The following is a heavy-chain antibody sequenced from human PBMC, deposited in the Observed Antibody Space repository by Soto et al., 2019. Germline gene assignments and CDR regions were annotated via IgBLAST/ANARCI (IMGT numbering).Heavy chain of an antibody. Sequence: AETLSLTCAVSGYSISSGYYWGWIRPPPGKGLEWIGSIYHSGSTYYNPSLKSRVTISVDTSKNQFSLKLSSVTAADTAVYYCARAGDYDFWSGYPVNDWFDRWGKGNMVTVSS. CDR2: IYHSGST. J-gene: IGHJ5*02. CDR1: GYSISSGYY. CDR3: ARAGDYDFWSGYPVNDWFDR. D-gene: IGHD3-3*01. V-gene: IGHV4-38-2*01.